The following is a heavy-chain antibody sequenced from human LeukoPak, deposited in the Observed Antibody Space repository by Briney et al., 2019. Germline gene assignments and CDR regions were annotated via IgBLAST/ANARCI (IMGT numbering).Heavy chain of an antibody. CDR3: ARDGYSSGINWFDP. CDR2: IYYSGTT. D-gene: IGHD5-18*01. J-gene: IGHJ5*02. CDR1: GGSISSYY. Sequence: PSETLSLTCTISGGSISSYYWSWIRQPPGKGLEWIGYIYYSGTTNYNPSLKSRVTISVDTSKRQFSLKLSSVTAADTAVYYCARDGYSSGINWFDPWGQGTLVTVFS. V-gene: IGHV4-59*01.